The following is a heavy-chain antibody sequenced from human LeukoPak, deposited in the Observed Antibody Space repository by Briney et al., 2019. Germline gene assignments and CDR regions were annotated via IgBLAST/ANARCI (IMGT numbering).Heavy chain of an antibody. J-gene: IGHJ5*02. CDR2: IYYSGST. D-gene: IGHD6-6*01. CDR3: ARRIAARPDGWFDP. Sequence: SETLSLTCTVSGGSISSHYWSWIRQPPGKGLVWIGYIYYSGSTNYNPSLKSRVTISVDTSKNQFSLKLSSVTAADTAVYYCARRIAARPDGWFDPWGQGTLVTVSS. CDR1: GGSISSHY. V-gene: IGHV4-59*11.